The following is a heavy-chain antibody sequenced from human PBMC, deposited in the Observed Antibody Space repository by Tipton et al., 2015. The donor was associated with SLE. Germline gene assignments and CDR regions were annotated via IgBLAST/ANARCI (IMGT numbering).Heavy chain of an antibody. CDR2: IYYSGRT. CDR1: GGSISSYY. V-gene: IGHV4-39*07. J-gene: IGHJ4*02. CDR3: ARHGRGSAFFDY. D-gene: IGHD2-2*01. Sequence: LRLSCTVSGGSISSYYWSWIRQPPGKGLEWIGSIYYSGRTYYNPSLKSRVTVSVDTSKNQFSLKLSSVTAADTAVYYCARHGRGSAFFDYWGQGTLVTVSS.